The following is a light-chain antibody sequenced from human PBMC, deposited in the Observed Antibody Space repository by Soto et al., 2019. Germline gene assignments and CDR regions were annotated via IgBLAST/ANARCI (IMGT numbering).Light chain of an antibody. CDR1: SSDVGGYNY. V-gene: IGLV2-14*01. CDR2: EVS. CDR3: SSYTSSSTVV. Sequence: QSAPTQPASVSGSPGQSITISCTGTSSDVGGYNYVSWYQQHPGKAPKLMIYEVSNRPSGVSNRFSGSKSGNTASLTISGLQAEDEADYYCSSYTSSSTVVFGGGTKLPS. J-gene: IGLJ2*01.